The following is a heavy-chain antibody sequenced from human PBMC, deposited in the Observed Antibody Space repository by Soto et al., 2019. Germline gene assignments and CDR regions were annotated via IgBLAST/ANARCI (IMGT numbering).Heavy chain of an antibody. CDR2: IYPGDSET. CDR1: GYGFTTYW. CDR3: ARLMGAATGADY. V-gene: IGHV5-51*01. J-gene: IGHJ4*02. Sequence: PGESLKISCHGSGYGFTTYWISWVRQMPGKGLEWMGIIYPGDSETRYSPSFQGQVTISADKSISTAYLHWSSLKASDTAMYYCARLMGAATGADYWGQGTLVTVSS. D-gene: IGHD2-8*02.